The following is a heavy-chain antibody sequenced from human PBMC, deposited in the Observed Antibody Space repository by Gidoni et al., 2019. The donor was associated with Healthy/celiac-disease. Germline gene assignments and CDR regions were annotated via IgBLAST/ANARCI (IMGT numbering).Heavy chain of an antibody. CDR2: ISYDGSNK. Sequence: QVQLVESGGGVVQSGRSLRLSCAASGFTFSSYAMHWVRQALGKGLEWVAVISYDGSNKYYADSVKGRFTISRDNSKNTLYLQMNSLRAEDTAVYYCARDQLVRGVIITSNFDYWGQGTLVTVSS. CDR1: GFTFSSYA. CDR3: ARDQLVRGVIITSNFDY. J-gene: IGHJ4*02. D-gene: IGHD3-10*01. V-gene: IGHV3-30-3*01.